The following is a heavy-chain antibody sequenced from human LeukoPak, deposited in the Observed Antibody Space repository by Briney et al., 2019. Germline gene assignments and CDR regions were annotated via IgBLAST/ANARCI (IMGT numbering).Heavy chain of an antibody. D-gene: IGHD3-16*01. Sequence: GASVKVSCKASGYTFTGYYMHWVRQAPGQGLEWMGWINPNSGGTNYAQKFQGRVTMTRDTSISTAYMELSRLRSDDTAVYYCARDALFPISLGAYMDVWGKGTTVTVSS. CDR1: GYTFTGYY. CDR3: ARDALFPISLGAYMDV. CDR2: INPNSGGT. V-gene: IGHV1-2*02. J-gene: IGHJ6*03.